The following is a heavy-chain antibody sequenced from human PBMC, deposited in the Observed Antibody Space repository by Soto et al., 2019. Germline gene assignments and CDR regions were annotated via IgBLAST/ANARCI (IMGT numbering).Heavy chain of an antibody. Sequence: QVQLVESGGGVVQPGRSLTLSCAASGFTFSRIAMHWVRQAPGKGLEWVAVISSDGSSKLYADSVKGRFIVTRDNPKNTLYLQMSSLRVDDTAVYYWARPTVGTFFHALDHWGQGDLVTVSS. D-gene: IGHD4-17*01. CDR2: ISSDGSSK. CDR3: ARPTVGTFFHALDH. J-gene: IGHJ4*02. V-gene: IGHV3-30-3*01. CDR1: GFTFSRIA.